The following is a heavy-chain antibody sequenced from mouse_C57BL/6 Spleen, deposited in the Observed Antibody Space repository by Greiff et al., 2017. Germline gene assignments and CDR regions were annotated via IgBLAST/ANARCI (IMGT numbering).Heavy chain of an antibody. V-gene: IGHV1-69*01. Sequence: QVQLQQPGAELVMPGASVKLSCKASGYTFTSYWMHWVKQRPGQGLEWIGEIDPSDSYTNYNQKFKGKSTLTVDKSSSTAYMQLSSLTSEDSAVYYCARRDMDYDGYFDVWGTGTTVTVSS. CDR2: IDPSDSYT. D-gene: IGHD2-4*01. CDR3: ARRDMDYDGYFDV. CDR1: GYTFTSYW. J-gene: IGHJ1*03.